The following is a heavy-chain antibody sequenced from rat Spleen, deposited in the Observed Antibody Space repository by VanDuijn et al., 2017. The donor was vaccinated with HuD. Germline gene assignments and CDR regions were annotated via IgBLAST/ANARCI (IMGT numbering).Heavy chain of an antibody. V-gene: IGHV5-19*01. CDR1: GFTFTNYA. Sequence: EVQLVESGGDLVQPGRSLKLSCAASGFTFTNYAMHWIRQAPTKGLEWVASISPTGGSSYYRDSVKGRLTISRDNAKSTLYLEMDSLRSEDTATYYCARPTTGIPFNYWGQGVMVTVSS. CDR3: ARPTTGIPFNY. D-gene: IGHD1-9*01. CDR2: ISPTGGSS. J-gene: IGHJ2*01.